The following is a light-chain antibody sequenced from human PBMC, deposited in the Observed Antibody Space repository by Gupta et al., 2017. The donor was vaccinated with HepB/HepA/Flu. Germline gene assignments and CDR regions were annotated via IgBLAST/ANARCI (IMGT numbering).Light chain of an antibody. Sequence: EVVLTQSPATLSLSPGERATLSCRASQSVGNSLAWFQQKPGQVPRLLIYDASQRATGIPARFSGSGSGTDFTVTISSLEPEDFAVYYCQQRSNWPLTFGGGTKVEIK. CDR3: QQRSNWPLT. V-gene: IGKV3-11*01. CDR2: DAS. CDR1: QSVGNS. J-gene: IGKJ4*01.